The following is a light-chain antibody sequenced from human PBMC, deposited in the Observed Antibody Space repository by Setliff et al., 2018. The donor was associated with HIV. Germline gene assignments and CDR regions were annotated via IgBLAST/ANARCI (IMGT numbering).Light chain of an antibody. CDR1: ISDVGTYDR. CDR3: FSFTSSSTYV. J-gene: IGLJ1*01. Sequence: QSALTQPPSVSGSPGQSVTISCTGTISDVGTYDRVSWYQQPPGTAPKLMIYEVSNRPSGVPDRFSGSESGNTASLIISGLQAEDEADYYCFSFTSSSTYVFGPGTKVTVL. CDR2: EVS. V-gene: IGLV2-18*02.